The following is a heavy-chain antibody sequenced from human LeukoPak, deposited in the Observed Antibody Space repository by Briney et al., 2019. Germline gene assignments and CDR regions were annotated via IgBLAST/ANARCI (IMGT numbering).Heavy chain of an antibody. CDR3: AKDAQRGFDYCNSLDK. V-gene: IGHV3-33*06. CDR2: IWSDGTNS. Sequence: PGGSLRLSCATSGFTFTHYGMHWVRQAPGKGLEWVAVIWSDGTNSYYGDPVKGRFTISRDNFQRTVYLQMNSLRAEDTAVYYCAKDAQRGFDYCNSLDKWGQGTLVTVSS. CDR1: GFTFTHYG. J-gene: IGHJ4*02. D-gene: IGHD4-11*01.